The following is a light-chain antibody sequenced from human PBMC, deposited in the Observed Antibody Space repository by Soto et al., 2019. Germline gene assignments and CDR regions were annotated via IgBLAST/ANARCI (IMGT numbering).Light chain of an antibody. CDR2: KAS. CDR1: QTISSW. Sequence: IQMTQSPSSLSASVGEIVTITCRASQTISSWLSWYQQKPGKAPKLLIYKASTLKSGVPSRFSGSGSGTEFTLTISSLQPDDFATYYCQQYNSYSWTFGQGTKVDIK. CDR3: QQYNSYSWT. J-gene: IGKJ1*01. V-gene: IGKV1-5*03.